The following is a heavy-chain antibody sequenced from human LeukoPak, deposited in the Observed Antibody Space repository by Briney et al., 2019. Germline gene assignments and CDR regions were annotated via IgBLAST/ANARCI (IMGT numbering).Heavy chain of an antibody. CDR1: GFPFSNSW. CDR3: AGGNSIDV. CDR2: IEKDGSGI. J-gene: IGHJ6*04. V-gene: IGHV3-7*03. Sequence: GGSLRLSCVVSGFPFSNSWMYWARQAPGKGLEGVANIEKDGSGISYVDSVKGRFIISRDNAMNSLYLQMNSLRVEDTAVYFCAGGNSIDVWGKGTAVTVSS. D-gene: IGHD3-16*01.